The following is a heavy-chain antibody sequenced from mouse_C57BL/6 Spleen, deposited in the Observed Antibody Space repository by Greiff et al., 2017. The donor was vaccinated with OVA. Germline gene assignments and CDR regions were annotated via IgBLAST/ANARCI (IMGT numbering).Heavy chain of an antibody. CDR3: ASYYDYDNGFDY. CDR2: IDPEDGET. CDR1: GFNIKDYY. J-gene: IGHJ2*01. Sequence: EVKLVESGAELVKPGASVKLSCTASGFNIKDYYMHWVKQRTEQGLEWIGRIDPEDGETKYAPKFQGKATITADTSSNTAYLQLSSLTSEDTAVYYCASYYDYDNGFDYWGQGTTLTVSS. V-gene: IGHV14-2*01. D-gene: IGHD2-4*01.